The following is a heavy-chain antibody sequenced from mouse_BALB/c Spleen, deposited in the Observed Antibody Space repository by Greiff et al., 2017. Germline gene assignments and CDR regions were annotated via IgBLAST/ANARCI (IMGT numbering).Heavy chain of an antibody. CDR1: GYTFTSYW. J-gene: IGHJ2*01. D-gene: IGHD2-1*01. Sequence: VQLKQPGAELVRPGASVKLSCKASGYTFTSYWINWVKQRPGQGLEWIGNIYPSDSYTNYNQKFKDKATLTVDKSSSTAYMQLSSPTSEDSAVYYCTRGWNGNVDYWGQGTTLTVSS. V-gene: IGHV1-69*02. CDR3: TRGWNGNVDY. CDR2: IYPSDSYT.